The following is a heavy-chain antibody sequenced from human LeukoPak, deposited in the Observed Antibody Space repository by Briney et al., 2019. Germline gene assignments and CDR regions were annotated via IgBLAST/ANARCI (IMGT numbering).Heavy chain of an antibody. Sequence: PGGSLRLSCAASAFAFRIYPMIWARQAPGKGLEWVSSISADSGTTNYADSAKGRFTASRDNSKRTLYLQMNSLRAEDTAVYYCATLMYTTGRQGFDSWGQGTRVTVSS. V-gene: IGHV3-23*01. J-gene: IGHJ4*02. CDR2: ISADSGTT. CDR3: ATLMYTTGRQGFDS. CDR1: AFAFRIYP. D-gene: IGHD1-1*01.